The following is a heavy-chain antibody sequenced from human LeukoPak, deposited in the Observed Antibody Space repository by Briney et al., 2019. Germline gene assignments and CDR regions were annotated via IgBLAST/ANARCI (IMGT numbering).Heavy chain of an antibody. CDR1: GFTVSSNY. V-gene: IGHV3-53*01. CDR2: IYSGGST. J-gene: IGHJ6*03. Sequence: VGSLRLSCAASGFTVSSNYMSWVRQAPGEGLEWVSVIYSGGSTYYADCVKGRFTLSRDNSQTPLYPPMSRLRAEDTAVYSCARLASIAHRFLPGGYMAVWGKGPTVPVSS. CDR3: ARLASIAHRFLPGGYMAV. D-gene: IGHD6-6*01.